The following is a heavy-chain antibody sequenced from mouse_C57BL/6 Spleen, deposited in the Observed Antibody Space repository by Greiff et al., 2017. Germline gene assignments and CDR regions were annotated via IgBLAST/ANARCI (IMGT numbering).Heavy chain of an antibody. Sequence: QVQLKESGPELVKPGASVKISCKASGYAFSSSWMNWVKQRPGKGLEWIGRIYPGDGDTNYNGKFKGKATLTADKSSSTAYMQLSSLTSEDSAVYICASPRHYYGSSDYAMDYWGQGTSVTVSS. J-gene: IGHJ4*01. CDR1: GYAFSSSW. D-gene: IGHD1-1*01. CDR2: IYPGDGDT. V-gene: IGHV1-82*01. CDR3: ASPRHYYGSSDYAMDY.